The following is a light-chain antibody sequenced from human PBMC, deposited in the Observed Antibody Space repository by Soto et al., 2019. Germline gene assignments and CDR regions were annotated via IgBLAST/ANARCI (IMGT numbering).Light chain of an antibody. Sequence: QAVVTQEPSLTVSPGGTVTLTCAFSTGAVTSGYYPNWFQQKPGQAPRALIYSTGNKHSWTPARFSGSLLGGKAALTLSGVQPEDEAEYYCLLYYGGAQVFGGGTQLTVL. CDR3: LLYYGGAQV. J-gene: IGLJ7*01. CDR2: STG. CDR1: TGAVTSGYY. V-gene: IGLV7-43*01.